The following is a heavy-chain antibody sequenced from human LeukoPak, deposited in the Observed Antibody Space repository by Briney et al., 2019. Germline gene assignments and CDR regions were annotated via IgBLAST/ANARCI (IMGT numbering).Heavy chain of an antibody. CDR2: IYSGGST. J-gene: IGHJ6*03. Sequence: GGSLRLSCAASGFIFSSHGMNWVRQAPGKGLEWVSVIYSGGSTYYADSVKGRFTISRDNSKNTLYLQMNSLRAEDTAVYYCAREVRGYYYYYYMDVWGKGTTVTISS. CDR1: GFIFSSHG. V-gene: IGHV3-66*01. D-gene: IGHD3-10*01. CDR3: AREVRGYYYYYYMDV.